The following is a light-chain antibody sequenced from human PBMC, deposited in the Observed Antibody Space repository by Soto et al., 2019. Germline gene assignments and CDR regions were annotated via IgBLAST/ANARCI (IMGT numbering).Light chain of an antibody. CDR1: QSISSW. CDR3: QQYTNFPLT. CDR2: EAS. V-gene: IGKV1-5*01. Sequence: DIQMTQSTSTLSASVGDRVTITCRASQSISSWLAWYQQTPGKAPKLLIHEASRLESGVPSRFSGSESGTDFTLTISGLHPEDFATYYCQQYTNFPLTFGGGTRVEIK. J-gene: IGKJ4*01.